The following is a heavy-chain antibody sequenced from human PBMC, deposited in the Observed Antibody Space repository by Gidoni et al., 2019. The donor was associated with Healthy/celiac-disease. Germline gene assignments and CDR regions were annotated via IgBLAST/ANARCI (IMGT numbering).Heavy chain of an antibody. CDR3: ARDPPEEGQLSFDY. Sequence: EVQLVESGGGLVQPGGSLRLPCAASGFTFSSYWRHWVRQAPGKGLVWVSRINSDGSSKSYADSVKGRFTISRDNAKNTLYLQMNSLRAEDTAVYYCARDPPEEGQLSFDYWGQGTLVTVSS. CDR1: GFTFSSYW. D-gene: IGHD6-19*01. J-gene: IGHJ4*02. CDR2: INSDGSSK. V-gene: IGHV3-74*01.